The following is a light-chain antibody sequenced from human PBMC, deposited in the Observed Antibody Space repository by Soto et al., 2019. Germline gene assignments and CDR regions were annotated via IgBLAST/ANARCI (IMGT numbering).Light chain of an antibody. V-gene: IGKV1-12*01. CDR1: QGIGTL. J-gene: IGKJ5*01. CDR2: TAS. Sequence: DIQMTQSPSSVSASVGDRVTITCRASQGIGTLLAWYQQKPGKAPNLLIHTASSLQSGVPSRFSGSGSGTDFTLTISSLQPEDFETYYCQQGSSFPLTFGQGTRLDIK. CDR3: QQGSSFPLT.